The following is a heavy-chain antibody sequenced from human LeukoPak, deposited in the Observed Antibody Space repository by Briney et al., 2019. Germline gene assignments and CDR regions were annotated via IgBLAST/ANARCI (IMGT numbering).Heavy chain of an antibody. V-gene: IGHV3-9*01. CDR2: ISWNSGSI. CDR1: GFTFSNAW. CDR3: AKDAHHYYDSSGFDY. Sequence: GGSLRLSCAASGFTFSNAWMSWVRQAPGKGLEWVSGISWNSGSIGYADSVKGRFTISRDNAKNSLYLQMNSLRAEDTALYYCAKDAHHYYDSSGFDYWGQGTLVTVSS. J-gene: IGHJ4*02. D-gene: IGHD3-22*01.